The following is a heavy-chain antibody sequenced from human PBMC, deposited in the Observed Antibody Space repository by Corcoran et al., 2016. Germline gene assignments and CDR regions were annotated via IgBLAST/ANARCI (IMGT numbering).Heavy chain of an antibody. V-gene: IGHV3-33*01. D-gene: IGHD3-22*01. CDR1: GFTFSSYG. CDR3: ARGWPLRYYYDSSGSYGMDV. CDR2: IWYDGSNK. Sequence: QVQLVESGGGVVQPGRSLRLSCAASGFTFSSYGMPWVRQAPGKGLAWVAVIWYDGSNKYYAASVKGRFTISRDNSKNTRYLQMNSLRAEDTAVDYCARGWPLRYYYDSSGSYGMDVWGQGTTVTVSS. J-gene: IGHJ6*02.